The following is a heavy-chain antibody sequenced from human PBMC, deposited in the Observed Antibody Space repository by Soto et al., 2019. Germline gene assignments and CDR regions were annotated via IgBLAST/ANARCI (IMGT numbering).Heavy chain of an antibody. CDR3: ARDRGPAGYYDFLSVYYTPRDGGGMDV. CDR2: ISAYNGNT. D-gene: IGHD3-3*01. V-gene: IGHV1-18*04. CDR1: GYTFTSYG. Sequence: ASVKVSCKASGYTFTSYGISWVRQAPGQGLEWMGWISAYNGNTNYAQKLQGRVTMTTDTSTSTAYMELRSLRSDDTAVYYCARDRGPAGYYDFLSVYYTPRDGGGMDVWGPGTTVTVSS. J-gene: IGHJ6*02.